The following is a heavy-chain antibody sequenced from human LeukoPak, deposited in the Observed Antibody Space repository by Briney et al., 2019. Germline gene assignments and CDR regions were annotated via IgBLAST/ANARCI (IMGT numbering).Heavy chain of an antibody. J-gene: IGHJ5*02. CDR3: AGSSSWCGGGGLQPGKLERTNWFDP. D-gene: IGHD6-13*01. V-gene: IGHV4-61*02. CDR1: GGSISSGSYY. Sequence: SETLSLTCTVSGGSISSGSYYWSWIRQPAGKGLEWIGRIYTSGSTNYNPSLKSRVTISVDTSKNQFSLKLSSVTAADTAVYYCAGSSSWCGGGGLQPGKLERTNWFDPWGQGTLVTVSS. CDR2: IYTSGST.